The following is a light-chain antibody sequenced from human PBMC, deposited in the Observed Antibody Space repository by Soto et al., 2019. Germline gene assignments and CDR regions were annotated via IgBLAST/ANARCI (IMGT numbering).Light chain of an antibody. V-gene: IGKV1-5*03. CDR3: QQYNNWPPIT. J-gene: IGKJ5*01. CDR1: QSISSW. CDR2: KAS. Sequence: DIQITQSPSTLSASVGDRVTITCRASQSISSWLAWYQQKPGKAPKVLIYKASSLERGVPSRFSGSGSGTEFTLAISSLQPDDFAVYYCQQYNNWPPITFGQGTRLEIK.